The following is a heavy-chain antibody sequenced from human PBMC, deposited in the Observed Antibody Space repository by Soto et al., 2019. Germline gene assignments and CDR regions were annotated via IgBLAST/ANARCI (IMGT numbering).Heavy chain of an antibody. CDR2: INTDGGSS. D-gene: IGHD2-2*01. CDR3: AREAGYCSRTSCYRRAFDT. Sequence: EVQLVESGGDLVQPGGSLSLSCAASGFTFSGHWMHWVRQVPGKGLEWVSRINTDGGSSAYAHCVKGRFAISRDNAKNTLYLQMNGLRAEDTAVYYCAREAGYCSRTSCYRRAFDTWGQGTTVTVSS. CDR1: GFTFSGHW. V-gene: IGHV3-74*03. J-gene: IGHJ3*02.